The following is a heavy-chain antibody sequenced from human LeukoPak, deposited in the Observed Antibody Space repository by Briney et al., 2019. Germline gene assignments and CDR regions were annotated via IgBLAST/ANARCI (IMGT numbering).Heavy chain of an antibody. CDR1: GFTFSSYG. CDR2: RRYDGSNK. CDR3: AKGPGYYPTYVDY. J-gene: IGHJ4*02. Sequence: QAGGSLRLSCAASGFTFSSYGMHWVRQAPGKGLEWVAFRRYDGSNKFYADSVKGRFTISRDNSKNTLYLQMNSLRVEDTAVYYCAKGPGYYPTYVDYWGQGTLVTVSS. V-gene: IGHV3-30*02. D-gene: IGHD3-22*01.